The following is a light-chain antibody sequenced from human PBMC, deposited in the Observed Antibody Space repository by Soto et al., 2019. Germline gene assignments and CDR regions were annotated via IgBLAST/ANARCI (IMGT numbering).Light chain of an antibody. CDR3: QQFYDRPIT. Sequence: DIQMTQSPSTLSACVGDSGSLTCEASQDISDVLNWYQQQPGKCPKVLIYDASKLQTGVPSRFSGRGSGKDFTFTINSLQPDDSGTYYCQQFYDRPITFGQGTRLEIK. V-gene: IGKV1-33*01. J-gene: IGKJ5*01. CDR1: QDISDV. CDR2: DAS.